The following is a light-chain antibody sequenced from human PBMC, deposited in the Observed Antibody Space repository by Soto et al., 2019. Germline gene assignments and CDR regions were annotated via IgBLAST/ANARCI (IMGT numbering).Light chain of an antibody. V-gene: IGLV2-8*01. J-gene: IGLJ3*02. CDR3: SSYAGTNNLGV. CDR2: EVN. Sequence: QSALTQPPSASGSPGQSVTISCTGTSSDIGGYNFVSWYQQHPGKAPKLIIYEVNKLPSGVPDRFSGSKSGNTASLTVSGLQADDECDYSCSSYAGTNNLGVFGGGTKVTVL. CDR1: SSDIGGYNF.